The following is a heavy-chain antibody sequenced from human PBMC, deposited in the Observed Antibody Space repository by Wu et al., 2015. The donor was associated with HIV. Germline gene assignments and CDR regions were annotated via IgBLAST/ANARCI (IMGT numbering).Heavy chain of an antibody. CDR3: ARERYGAVSGLSMDV. D-gene: IGHD3-16*01. CDR2: TNPSGGNT. V-gene: IGHV1-46*04. Sequence: QVQLEQSGSEVKEPQTSVTMSCKASGYIFSDYYIHWVRQAPGQGLEWVGMTNPSGGNTRFAQRLWGRPTVSRDTSTNTVTLSLSNLKYEDTATYYCARERYGAVSGLSMDVWGRGTTVIVSS. J-gene: IGHJ6*03. CDR1: GYIFSDYY.